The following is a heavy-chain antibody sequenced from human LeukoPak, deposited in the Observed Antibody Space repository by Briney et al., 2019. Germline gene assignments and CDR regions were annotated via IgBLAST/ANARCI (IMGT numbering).Heavy chain of an antibody. CDR3: AKGGYRAAFDD. V-gene: IGHV3-23*01. Sequence: GGSLRLSCEASGFSFSGYAMSWVRQAPGKGLDWVSGVSDSGVNTYYADSVKGRFTISRDNSKNTLNLQMNSLRVEDTAVYYCAKGGYRAAFDDWGQGTLVTVSS. J-gene: IGHJ4*02. D-gene: IGHD3-16*02. CDR1: GFSFSGYA. CDR2: VSDSGVNT.